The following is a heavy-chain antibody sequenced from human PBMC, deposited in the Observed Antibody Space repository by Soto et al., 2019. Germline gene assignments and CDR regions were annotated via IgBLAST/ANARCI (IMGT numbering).Heavy chain of an antibody. CDR1: GFTFSNAW. J-gene: IGHJ6*02. V-gene: IGHV3-15*07. Sequence: PGGSLRLSCAASGFTFSNAWMNWVRQAPGKGLEWVGRIKSKTDGGTTDYAAPVKGRFTISRDDSKNTLYLQMNSLKTEDTAVYYFTTDPLLLRFLEWLRLYYGMDVWGQGTTVTVSS. CDR3: TTDPLLLRFLEWLRLYYGMDV. CDR2: IKSKTDGGTT. D-gene: IGHD3-3*01.